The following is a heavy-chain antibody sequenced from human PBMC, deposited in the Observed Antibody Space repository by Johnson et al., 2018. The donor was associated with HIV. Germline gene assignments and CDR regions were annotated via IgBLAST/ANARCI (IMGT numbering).Heavy chain of an antibody. V-gene: IGHV3-20*04. CDR1: GFTFDDYG. CDR2: INWNGGSK. D-gene: IGHD6-13*01. Sequence: VLLVESGGGLVQPGRSLRLSCAASGFTFDDYGMSWVRQAPGKGLEWVSGINWNGGSKGYGDSVKGRFTISRDNAKNTLYLQMNSLRAEDTAVYYCAKDLSSSLGPGAFDIWGQGTMVTVSS. J-gene: IGHJ3*02. CDR3: AKDLSSSLGPGAFDI.